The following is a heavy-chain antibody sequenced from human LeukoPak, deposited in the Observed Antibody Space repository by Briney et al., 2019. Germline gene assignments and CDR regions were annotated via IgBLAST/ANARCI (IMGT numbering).Heavy chain of an antibody. J-gene: IGHJ3*02. Sequence: GGSLRLSCAASGFTFSSYGMHWVRQAPGKGLEWVAVISYDGSNKYYADSVKGRFTISRDNSKNTLYLQMNSLRAEDTAVYYCAKDQGIAVAGRYDAFDIWGQGTMVTVS. D-gene: IGHD6-19*01. CDR3: AKDQGIAVAGRYDAFDI. V-gene: IGHV3-30*18. CDR1: GFTFSSYG. CDR2: ISYDGSNK.